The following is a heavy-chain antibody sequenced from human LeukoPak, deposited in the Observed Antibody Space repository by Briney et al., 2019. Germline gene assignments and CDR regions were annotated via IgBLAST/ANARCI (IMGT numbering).Heavy chain of an antibody. Sequence: GRSLRLSCAASGFTFSSYGMHWVRQAPGKGLKWVAGISYDGSNKYYADTVQGRVTISRDNSKNTLYLQMNSLRAEDTAVYYCAKDEQLAFDYWGEGTLVTVS. CDR3: AKDEQLAFDY. J-gene: IGHJ4*02. D-gene: IGHD6-6*01. CDR2: ISYDGSNK. V-gene: IGHV3-30*18. CDR1: GFTFSSYG.